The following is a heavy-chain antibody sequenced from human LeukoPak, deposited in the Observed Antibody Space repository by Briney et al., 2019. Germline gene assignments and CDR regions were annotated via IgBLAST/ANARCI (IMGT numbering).Heavy chain of an antibody. CDR3: ARGLRYCNGGSCYSDGLMG. CDR2: ISSNGGST. J-gene: IGHJ4*02. D-gene: IGHD2-15*01. V-gene: IGHV3-64*01. CDR1: GFTFSSYA. Sequence: PGGSLRLSCAASGFTFSSYAMHSVRQAPGKGLEYVSAISSNGGSTYYANSVKGRFTISRDNSKNTLYLQMGSLRAEDMAVYYCARGLRYCNGGSCYSDGLMGWGQGTLVTVSS.